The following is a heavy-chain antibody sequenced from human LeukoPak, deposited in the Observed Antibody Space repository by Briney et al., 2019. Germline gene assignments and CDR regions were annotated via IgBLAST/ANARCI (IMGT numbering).Heavy chain of an antibody. CDR2: IYTSGST. Sequence: SETLSLTCTASGGSISSYYWSWIRQPAGKGLEWIGRIYTSGSTNYNPSLKSRVTMSVDTSKNQFSLKLSSVTAADTAVYYCARDSNYYGSGDFDYWGQGTLVTVSS. CDR3: ARDSNYYGSGDFDY. D-gene: IGHD3-10*01. J-gene: IGHJ4*02. V-gene: IGHV4-4*07. CDR1: GGSISSYY.